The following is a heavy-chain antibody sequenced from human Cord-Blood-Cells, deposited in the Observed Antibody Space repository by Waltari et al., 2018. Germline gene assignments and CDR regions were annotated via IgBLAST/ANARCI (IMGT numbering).Heavy chain of an antibody. CDR2: INKSGST. V-gene: IGHV4-34*01. J-gene: IGHJ4*02. CDR1: GGSFSGYY. Sequence: QVQLQQWGAGLLKPSETLSLTCAVYGGSFSGYYWSWIRQPPGKGLEWIGEINKSGSTNDNPSRKSRVTISVDTSKNQFSLKLSSVTAADTAVYYCARGPFAGATKFCDYWGQGTLVTVSS. CDR3: ARGPFAGATKFCDY. D-gene: IGHD1-26*01.